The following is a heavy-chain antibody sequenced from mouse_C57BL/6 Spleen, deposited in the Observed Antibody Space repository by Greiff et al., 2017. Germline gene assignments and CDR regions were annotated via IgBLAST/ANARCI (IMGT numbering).Heavy chain of an antibody. Sequence: QVQLQQPGAELVMPGASVKLSCKASGYTFTRYWLHWVKQRPGQGLEWIGEIDPSDSYTNSNQKFKGKSTLTVYKSSSTAYMQLISLTSEDSAVYYGARWGYYGSSYYAMDYWGQGTSVTVSS. CDR1: GYTFTRYW. CDR2: IDPSDSYT. D-gene: IGHD1-1*01. CDR3: ARWGYYGSSYYAMDY. J-gene: IGHJ4*01. V-gene: IGHV1-69*01.